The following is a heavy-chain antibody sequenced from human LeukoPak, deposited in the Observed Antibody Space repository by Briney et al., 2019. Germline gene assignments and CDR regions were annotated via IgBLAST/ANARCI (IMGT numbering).Heavy chain of an antibody. CDR3: AGGDPFNYYMDV. CDR1: GGTFSTRA. Sequence: SVKVSCKASGGTFSTRAISWVRQAPGQGLEWMGGTIPIFGATNYTQRFQGRLTITTDESTTTAYMELTSLRVEDTAVYFCAGGDPFNYYMDVWGKGTSVTVFS. CDR2: TIPIFGAT. J-gene: IGHJ6*03. V-gene: IGHV1-69*05. D-gene: IGHD4-17*01.